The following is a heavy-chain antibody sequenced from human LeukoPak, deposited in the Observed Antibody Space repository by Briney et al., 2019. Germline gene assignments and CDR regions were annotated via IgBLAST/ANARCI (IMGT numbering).Heavy chain of an antibody. CDR3: AKDVASSSGAFDI. V-gene: IGHV3-9*01. Sequence: GGSLRLSCAASGFTFDDYAMHWVRQAPGKGPEWVSSISWNSGSIHYADSVKGRFTISRDNAKNSLYLQMNSLRAEDTALYYCAKDVASSSGAFDIWGQGTMVTVSS. D-gene: IGHD6-13*01. J-gene: IGHJ3*02. CDR2: ISWNSGSI. CDR1: GFTFDDYA.